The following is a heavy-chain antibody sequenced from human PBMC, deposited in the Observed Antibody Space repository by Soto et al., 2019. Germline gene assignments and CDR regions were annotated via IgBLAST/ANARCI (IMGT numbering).Heavy chain of an antibody. Sequence: SETLSLTCTVSGGSISSYYWSWIRQPAGKGLEWIGRIYRSGSTNYNPSLESRVTMSVDTSKNQLSLKLSYVTAADTAVYYCAREGTSPEEVYDFWSAYVYWGQGTLVTVSS. CDR2: IYRSGST. D-gene: IGHD3-3*01. V-gene: IGHV4-4*07. CDR3: AREGTSPEEVYDFWSAYVY. CDR1: GGSISSYY. J-gene: IGHJ4*02.